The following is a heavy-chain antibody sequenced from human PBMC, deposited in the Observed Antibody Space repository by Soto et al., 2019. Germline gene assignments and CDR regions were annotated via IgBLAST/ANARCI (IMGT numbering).Heavy chain of an antibody. V-gene: IGHV3-30-3*01. Sequence: GGSLRLSCAASGFTFSIYAVHWVRQAPGKGLEWVAVISFDGSNKYYADSVKGRFTISRDNSKNTLYVQMNSLRGEDTAVYYCARGRYCSGTSCYTDYYFGMDVWGRGTTVTVSS. CDR3: ARGRYCSGTSCYTDYYFGMDV. J-gene: IGHJ6*02. CDR2: ISFDGSNK. CDR1: GFTFSIYA. D-gene: IGHD2-2*02.